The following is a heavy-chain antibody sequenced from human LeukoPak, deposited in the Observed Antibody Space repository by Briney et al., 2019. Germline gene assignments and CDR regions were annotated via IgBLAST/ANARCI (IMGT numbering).Heavy chain of an antibody. CDR3: VRDLDLGGYSSFEY. J-gene: IGHJ4*02. Sequence: GGSLRLSCAASGFTFSSYFWMHWVRQAPGKGLVWVSRIKSDGSSPTYADSLKGRFTISRDSAKNSLYLQMNTLRAEDTAVYYCVRDLDLGGYSSFEYWGQGTLVTVSS. CDR2: IKSDGSSP. CDR1: GFTFSSYFW. D-gene: IGHD4-23*01. V-gene: IGHV3-74*01.